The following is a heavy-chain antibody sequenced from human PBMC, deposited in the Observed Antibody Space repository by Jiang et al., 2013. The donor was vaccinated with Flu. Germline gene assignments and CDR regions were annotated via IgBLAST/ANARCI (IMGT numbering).Heavy chain of an antibody. J-gene: IGHJ3*02. Sequence: GAEVKKPGESLRISCKGSGYSFTSYWISWVRQMPGKGLEWMGRIDPSDSYTNYSPSFQGHVTISADKSISTAYLQWSSLKASDTAMYYCARTYCGGDCYSDDAFDIWGQGTMVTVSS. D-gene: IGHD2-21*02. CDR2: IDPSDSYT. V-gene: IGHV5-10-1*01. CDR1: GYSFTSYW. CDR3: ARTYCGGDCYSDDAFDI.